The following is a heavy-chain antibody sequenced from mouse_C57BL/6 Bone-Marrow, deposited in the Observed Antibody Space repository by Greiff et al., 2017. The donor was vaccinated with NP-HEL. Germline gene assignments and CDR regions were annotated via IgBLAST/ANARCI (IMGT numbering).Heavy chain of an antibody. CDR2: IWSDGST. CDR1: GFSLTSYG. Sequence: VQRVESGPGLVAPSQSLSITCTVSGFSLTSYGVHWVRQPPGQGLEWLVVIWSDGSTTYNSAIKSRLSLSKDNPKSQGSLKMNILEPDDTAMYSCDRKSSGYYYGNNYAMDYWGQGTSVTVSS. V-gene: IGHV2-6*02. D-gene: IGHD1-1*01. J-gene: IGHJ4*01. CDR3: DRKSSGYYYGNNYAMDY.